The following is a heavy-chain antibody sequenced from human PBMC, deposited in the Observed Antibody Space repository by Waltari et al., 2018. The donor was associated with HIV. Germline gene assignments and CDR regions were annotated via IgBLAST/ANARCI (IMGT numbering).Heavy chain of an antibody. CDR2: IYYSGST. D-gene: IGHD4-4*01. Sequence: QLQLQESGPGLVKPSETLSLTCTVSGGSISSSYYYWGWIRQPPGKGLEWIGSIYYSGSTYYNPSLKSRVTISVDTSKNQFSLKLSSVTAADTAVYYCARHSSVTKIHFDYWGQGTLVTVSS. CDR1: GGSISSSYYY. CDR3: ARHSSVTKIHFDY. J-gene: IGHJ4*02. V-gene: IGHV4-39*01.